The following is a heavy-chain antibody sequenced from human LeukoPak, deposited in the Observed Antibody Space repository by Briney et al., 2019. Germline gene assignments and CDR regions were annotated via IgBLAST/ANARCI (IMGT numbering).Heavy chain of an antibody. Sequence: GGSLRLSCAASGFTFSSYSMNWVRQAPGKGLEWVSYISSSSSTIYYADSVKGRFTISRDNAKNSLYPQMNSLRAEDTAVYYCARDHLSGIRYFDWLPTLHAFDIWGQGTMVTVSS. CDR3: ARDHLSGIRYFDWLPTLHAFDI. D-gene: IGHD3-9*01. CDR1: GFTFSSYS. J-gene: IGHJ3*02. V-gene: IGHV3-48*01. CDR2: ISSSSSTI.